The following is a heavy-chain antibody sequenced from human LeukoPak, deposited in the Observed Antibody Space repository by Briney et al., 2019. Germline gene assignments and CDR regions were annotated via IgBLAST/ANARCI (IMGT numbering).Heavy chain of an antibody. D-gene: IGHD4-23*01. CDR3: AKDLYGGNRFDY. CDR2: ISGSGGST. V-gene: IGHV3-23*01. CDR1: GFTFSSYA. J-gene: IGHJ4*02. Sequence: QPGASLRLSCAASGFTFSSYAMSWVRQAPGEGLEWVSAISGSGGSTYYADSVKGRFTISRDNSKNTLYLQMNSLRAEDTAVYYCAKDLYGGNRFDYWGQGTLVTVSS.